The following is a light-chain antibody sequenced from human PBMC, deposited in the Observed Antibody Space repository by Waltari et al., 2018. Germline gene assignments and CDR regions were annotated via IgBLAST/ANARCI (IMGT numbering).Light chain of an antibody. V-gene: IGLV3-21*03. Sequence: SYVLTQPPSVSVAPGKTARISCAGQNIGTKTVPWYPPKPGQPPVLVIYADTVRPSGIPDRISGSATATLTIARVEAGDEADYYCQVWDSSGDHPVFGGGTRLTVL. J-gene: IGLJ2*01. CDR3: QVWDSSGDHPV. CDR2: ADT. CDR1: NIGTKT.